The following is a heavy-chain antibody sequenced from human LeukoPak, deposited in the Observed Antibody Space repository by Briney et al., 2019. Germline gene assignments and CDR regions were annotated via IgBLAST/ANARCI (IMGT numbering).Heavy chain of an antibody. Sequence: SGGSLRLSCAASGFTFSSYEMNWVRQAPGKGLEWVSYISSSGSTIYYADSVKGRFTIPRDNAKNSLYLQMNSLRAEDTAVYYCASTMYSSGSSDYWGQGTLVIVSS. CDR3: ASTMYSSGSSDY. CDR1: GFTFSSYE. D-gene: IGHD6-19*01. CDR2: ISSSGSTI. V-gene: IGHV3-48*03. J-gene: IGHJ4*02.